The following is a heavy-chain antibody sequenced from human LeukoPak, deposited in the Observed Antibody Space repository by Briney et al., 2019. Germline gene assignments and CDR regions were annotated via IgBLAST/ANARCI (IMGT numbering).Heavy chain of an antibody. J-gene: IGHJ4*02. D-gene: IGHD6-13*01. CDR2: ISGSGGST. Sequence: PGGSLRLSCAASGFTFSSYAMSWVRQAPGKGLEWVSAISGSGGSTYYADSVKGRFTISRDNSKNTLHPQMNSLRAEDTAVYYCAKVGYSSSWYRSGYFDYWGQGTLVTVSS. CDR3: AKVGYSSSWYRSGYFDY. V-gene: IGHV3-23*01. CDR1: GFTFSSYA.